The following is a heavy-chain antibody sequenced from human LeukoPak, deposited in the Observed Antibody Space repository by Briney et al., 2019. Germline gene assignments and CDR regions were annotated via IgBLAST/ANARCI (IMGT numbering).Heavy chain of an antibody. J-gene: IGHJ4*02. CDR2: FDPEDGET. Sequence: ASVKVSCKVSGYTLTELSIQWVRQAPGKGLEWMGGFDPEDGETIYAQKFQGRVTMTEDTSTDTAYMELSSLRSGDTAVYYCATDHPMYGSGIRYWGQGTLVTVSS. V-gene: IGHV1-24*01. D-gene: IGHD3-10*01. CDR1: GYTLTELS. CDR3: ATDHPMYGSGIRY.